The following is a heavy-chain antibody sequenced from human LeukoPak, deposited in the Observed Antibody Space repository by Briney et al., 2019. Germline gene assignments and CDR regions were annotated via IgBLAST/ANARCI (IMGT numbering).Heavy chain of an antibody. J-gene: IGHJ5*01. V-gene: IGHV4-39*07. Sequence: SSETLSLTCTVSGGSISSGTYYWGWIRQPPGKGLEWIGSIYHSGNTYYNPSLKSRVTISLDMSKNHFSLKLSSVTAADTAVYYCARDISIRWFYSWGQGTLVTVSS. CDR2: IYHSGNT. D-gene: IGHD3-3*02. CDR3: ARDISIRWFYS. CDR1: GGSISSGTYY.